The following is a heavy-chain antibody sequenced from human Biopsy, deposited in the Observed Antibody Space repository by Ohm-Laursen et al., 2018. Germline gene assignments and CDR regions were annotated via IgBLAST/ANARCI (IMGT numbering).Heavy chain of an antibody. CDR1: GGTFSNYG. Sequence: ASVKVSCKVPGGTFSNYGVNWVRQAPGQGLEWLGGNIPILGTGNYAQRFQDRVTVAADTSTSTATMELRSLRSDDTAVYYCATKLTGYFHHWGQGTLVIVSS. CDR2: NIPILGTG. D-gene: IGHD3-9*01. V-gene: IGHV1-69*06. J-gene: IGHJ1*01. CDR3: ATKLTGYFHH.